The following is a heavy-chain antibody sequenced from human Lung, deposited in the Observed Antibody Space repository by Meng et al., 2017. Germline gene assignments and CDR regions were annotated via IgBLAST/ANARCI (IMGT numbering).Heavy chain of an antibody. CDR1: GYNFPDYW. D-gene: IGHD6-13*01. J-gene: IGHJ4*02. CDR2: IDPKSGDT. V-gene: IGHV1-2*06. CDR3: ARDEDISAAGKLFGDY. Sequence: QGSRVQSGAEVKKPGASVKVSCKPSGYNFPDYWLHWVRRAPGQGLEWMGRIDPKSGDTHYAQRFQGRVTMTGDTSISTAYMELSGLRSDDTAMYYCARDEDISAAGKLFGDYWGQGTLVTVSS.